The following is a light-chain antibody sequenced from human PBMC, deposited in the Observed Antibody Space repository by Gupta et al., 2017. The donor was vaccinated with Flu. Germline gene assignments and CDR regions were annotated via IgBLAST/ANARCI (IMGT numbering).Light chain of an antibody. CDR2: EVS. CDR1: SSDVGRYNR. J-gene: IGLJ1*01. Sequence: QSALPQPPSVSGSPVPSVTISCTGTSSDVGRYNRVSWYQQSPGTAPKLMIYEVSNRPSGVPDRFSGSKSGNTASLTISGRQEEDEADYYGTSYTSDSSYVFGTGTKVTVL. CDR3: TSYTSDSSYV. V-gene: IGLV2-18*02.